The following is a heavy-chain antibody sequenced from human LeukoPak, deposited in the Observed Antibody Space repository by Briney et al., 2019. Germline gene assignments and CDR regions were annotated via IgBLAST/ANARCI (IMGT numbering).Heavy chain of an antibody. Sequence: GGSLRLSCAASGFTFSIYAMTWVRQAPGKGLEWVSAISGSGGSTYYADSVKGRFTISRDNSKNTLYLQMNSLRAEDTAVYYCAKDWAEAVACDYWGQGTLVTVSS. D-gene: IGHD6-19*01. CDR2: ISGSGGST. V-gene: IGHV3-23*01. CDR1: GFTFSIYA. J-gene: IGHJ4*02. CDR3: AKDWAEAVACDY.